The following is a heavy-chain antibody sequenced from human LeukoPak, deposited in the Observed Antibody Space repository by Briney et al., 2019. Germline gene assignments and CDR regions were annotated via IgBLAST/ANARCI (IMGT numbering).Heavy chain of an antibody. V-gene: IGHV1-18*01. D-gene: IGHD2-2*01. J-gene: IGHJ5*02. Sequence: ASVKVSCKASGYDFINYGISWVRQAPGQGLEWMGWRSIYNGNTDYKLQGRVTMTTDTSTNTAYMEVRSLRSDDTAVYYCAREVVVAALRPRRQRNWFDPWGQGTLVTVSS. CDR2: RSIYNGNT. CDR3: AREVVVAALRPRRQRNWFDP. CDR1: GYDFINYG.